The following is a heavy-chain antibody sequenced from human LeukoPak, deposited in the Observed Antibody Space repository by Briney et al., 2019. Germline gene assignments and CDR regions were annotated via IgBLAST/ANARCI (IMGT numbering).Heavy chain of an antibody. CDR3: ASEGWASSGWYFDY. CDR1: GGSISSYY. CDR2: IYYSGST. Sequence: SETLSLTCTVSGGSISSYYWSWIRQPPGKGLEWIGYIYYSGSTNYNPSLKSRVTISVDTSKNQFSLKLSSVTAADTAVYYCASEGWASSGWYFDYWGQGTLVTVSS. V-gene: IGHV4-59*12. D-gene: IGHD6-19*01. J-gene: IGHJ4*02.